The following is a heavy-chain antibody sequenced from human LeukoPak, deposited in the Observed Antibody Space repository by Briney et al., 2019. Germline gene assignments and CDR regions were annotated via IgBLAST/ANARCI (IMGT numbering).Heavy chain of an antibody. V-gene: IGHV3-21*01. J-gene: IGHJ5*02. Sequence: PGGSLRLSCAASGFTFSSYSMNWVRQAPGKGLEWVSSISSSSSYIYYADSVKGRFTISRDNAKNSLYLQMNSLRVEDTAVYYCACSGFQLLYLSALISWGQGTLVTVSS. CDR2: ISSSSSYI. CDR1: GFTFSSYS. CDR3: ACSGFQLLYLSALIS. D-gene: IGHD2-2*02.